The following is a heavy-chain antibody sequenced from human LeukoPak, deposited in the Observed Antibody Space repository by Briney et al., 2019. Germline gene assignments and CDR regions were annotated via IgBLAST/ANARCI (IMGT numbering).Heavy chain of an antibody. CDR1: GFTFGSCA. V-gene: IGHV3-23*01. CDR2: ISGSGYDT. D-gene: IGHD3-10*01. CDR3: AKDLLYYYGSGSYGGDY. Sequence: GGSLRLSCAASGFTFGSCAMSWVRQAPGKGPEWVSGISGSGYDTYYADSVKGRFTISRDNSKNTVYLRMISLRAEDTAVYYCAKDLLYYYGSGSYGGDYWGQGTLVTVS. J-gene: IGHJ4*02.